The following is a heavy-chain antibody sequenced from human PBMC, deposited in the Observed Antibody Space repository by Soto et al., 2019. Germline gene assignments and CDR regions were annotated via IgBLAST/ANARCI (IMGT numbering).Heavy chain of an antibody. V-gene: IGHV1-69*01. CDR2: IIPMFGKA. Sequence: QVLLVQSGAEVKKPGSSVKVSCKASGGTSSSYAINWVRQAPGQGLEWMGGIIPMFGKANYAQNFQGRVTITADESTITAYMELSSLTSDDAAVYYCARGYRDGYYYAMDVWGQGTTVTVSS. D-gene: IGHD2-2*02. J-gene: IGHJ6*02. CDR1: GGTSSSYA. CDR3: ARGYRDGYYYAMDV.